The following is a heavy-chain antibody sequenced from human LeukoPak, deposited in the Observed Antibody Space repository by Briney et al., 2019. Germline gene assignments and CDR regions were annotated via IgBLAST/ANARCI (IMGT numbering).Heavy chain of an antibody. D-gene: IGHD6-13*01. CDR1: GFTFNSYA. CDR3: AGYSSSWFYFDY. V-gene: IGHV3-64*04. J-gene: IGHJ4*02. CDR2: MSGNGGST. Sequence: GGSLRLSCSASGFTFNSYAMHWVRQAPGKGLEYVSAMSGNGGSTYYADSVKGRFTISRDNSKNTLFLQMNSLRAEDTAVYYCAGYSSSWFYFDYWGQRTLVTVSS.